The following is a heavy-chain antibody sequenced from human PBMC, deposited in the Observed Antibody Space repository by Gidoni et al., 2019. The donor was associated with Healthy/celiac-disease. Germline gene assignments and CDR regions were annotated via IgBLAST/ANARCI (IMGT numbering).Heavy chain of an antibody. CDR1: GGSISSSSYY. Sequence: QLQLQESGPGLVKPSETLSLTCTVSGGSISSSSYYWGWIRQPPGKGLEWIGSIYYSGSTYYNPSLKSRVTISVDTSKNQFSLKLSSVTAADTAVYYCARQAPYSSLFDYWGQGTLVTVSS. J-gene: IGHJ4*02. CDR2: IYYSGST. CDR3: ARQAPYSSLFDY. D-gene: IGHD6-19*01. V-gene: IGHV4-39*01.